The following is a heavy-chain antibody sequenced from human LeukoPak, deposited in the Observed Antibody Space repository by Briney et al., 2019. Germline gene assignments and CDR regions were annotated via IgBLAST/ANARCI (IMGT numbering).Heavy chain of an antibody. CDR1: GGSITSGRYY. D-gene: IGHD1-20*01. CDR2: VSYSGST. J-gene: IGHJ5*02. Sequence: SETLSLTCTLSGGSITSGRYYWTWIRQHPQRGLEWIGYVSYSGSTNYNSSLKSRLTISADTSKSQFYLRLTSVTAADTAVYYCARDPRGDITGTTFDRWGQGTLVTVSS. CDR3: ARDPRGDITGTTFDR. V-gene: IGHV4-31*03.